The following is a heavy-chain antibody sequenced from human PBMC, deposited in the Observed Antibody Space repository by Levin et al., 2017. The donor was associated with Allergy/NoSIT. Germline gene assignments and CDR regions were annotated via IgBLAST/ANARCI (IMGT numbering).Heavy chain of an antibody. J-gene: IGHJ4*02. CDR1: GFSLSTSGMC. D-gene: IGHD3-10*01. CDR3: ARIRFGEDAWTQAAAEYYFDY. CDR2: IDWDDDK. V-gene: IGHV2-70*11. Sequence: SGPTLVKPTQTLTLTCTFSGFSLSTSGMCVSWIRQPPGKALEWLARIDWDDDKYYSTSLKTRLTISKDTSKNQVVLTMTNMDPVDTATYYCARIRFGEDAWTQAAAEYYFDYWGQGTLVTVSS.